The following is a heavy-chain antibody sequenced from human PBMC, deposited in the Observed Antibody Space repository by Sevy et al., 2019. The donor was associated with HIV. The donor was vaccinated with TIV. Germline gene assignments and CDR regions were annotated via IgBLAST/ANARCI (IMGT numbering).Heavy chain of an antibody. CDR2: IRQDGNEI. CDR3: ARRYFDL. V-gene: IGHV3-7*01. CDR1: GFTFSDFW. J-gene: IGHJ4*02. Sequence: GGSLRLSCKASGFTFSDFWMQWVRQAPGKGLEWVAKIRQDGNEIYYGDSVKGRFTISRDNAKNALYLQMDGLRAEDTAVYYCARRYFDLWGQGTLVTVSS.